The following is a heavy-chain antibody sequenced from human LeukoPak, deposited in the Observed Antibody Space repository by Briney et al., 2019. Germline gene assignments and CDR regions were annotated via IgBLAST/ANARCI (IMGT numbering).Heavy chain of an antibody. D-gene: IGHD3-22*01. V-gene: IGHV3-48*01. J-gene: IGHJ4*02. CDR1: GSTFNTYS. Sequence: GGSLRLSCAASGSTFNTYSMNWVRQAPGKGLEWISFISSESSSVYYADSVKGRFTISRDNAKNSLFLQINSLRAEDTAVYYCARGGYYDSSGYYALDFWGQGTQVTVSS. CDR3: ARGGYYDSSGYYALDF. CDR2: ISSESSSV.